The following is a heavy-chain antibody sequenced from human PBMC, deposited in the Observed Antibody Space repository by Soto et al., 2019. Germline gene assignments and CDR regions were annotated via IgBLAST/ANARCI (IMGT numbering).Heavy chain of an antibody. CDR3: ATRTDDSSGYYYLDAFDI. Sequence: ASLKVSCKVSGYTLTELSMHWVRQAPGKGLEWMGGFDPEDGETIYAQKFQGRVTMTEDTSTDTAYMELSSLRSEDTAVYYCATRTDDSSGYYYLDAFDIWGQGTMVTVSS. CDR2: FDPEDGET. CDR1: GYTLTELS. J-gene: IGHJ3*02. D-gene: IGHD3-22*01. V-gene: IGHV1-24*01.